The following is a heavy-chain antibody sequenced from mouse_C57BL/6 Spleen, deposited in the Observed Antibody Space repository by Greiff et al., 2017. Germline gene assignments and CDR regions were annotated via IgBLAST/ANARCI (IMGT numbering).Heavy chain of an antibody. CDR2: INPSNGGT. J-gene: IGHJ1*03. CDR1: GYTFTSYW. CDR3: ARCPPTVVATDWYFDV. D-gene: IGHD1-1*01. V-gene: IGHV1-53*01. Sequence: QVQLQQPGTELVKPGASVKLSCKASGYTFTSYWMHWVKQRPGQGLEWIGNINPSNGGTNYNEKFKSKATLPVDNSSSTAYMQLSSLTSEDSAVXCCARCPPTVVATDWYFDVWGTGTTVTVSS.